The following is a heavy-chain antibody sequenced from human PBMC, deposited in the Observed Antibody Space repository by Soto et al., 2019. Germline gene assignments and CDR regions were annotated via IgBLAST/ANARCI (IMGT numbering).Heavy chain of an antibody. V-gene: IGHV3-9*01. CDR1: GFTFDDYA. J-gene: IGHJ4*02. D-gene: IGHD6-13*01. CDR2: ISGNSGSI. CDR3: AKVIAAAGGTGRGFDY. Sequence: EVQLVESEGGLVQPGRSLRLSCAASGFTFDDYAMHWVRQAPGKGLEWVPGISGNSGSIGYADSVKGRFTISRDNAKNSLYLQMNSLRAEDTALYYCAKVIAAAGGTGRGFDYLGQGTLVTVSS.